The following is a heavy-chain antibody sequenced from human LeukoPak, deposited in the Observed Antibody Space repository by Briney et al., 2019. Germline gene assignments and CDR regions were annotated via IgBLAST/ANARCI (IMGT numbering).Heavy chain of an antibody. CDR1: GFTLSDYH. CDR3: ARLNGHYSRGVDY. CDR2: ISSSAYTM. V-gene: IGHV3-11*01. D-gene: IGHD2-15*01. J-gene: IGHJ4*01. Sequence: PGGSLRLSCEASGFTLSDYHMSWIRQAPGKGLEWVSQISSSAYTMHHANSVKGRFIISRDNAKNSLSLQMNSLRADDTAVYYCARLNGHYSRGVDYWGQGTLVTVSS.